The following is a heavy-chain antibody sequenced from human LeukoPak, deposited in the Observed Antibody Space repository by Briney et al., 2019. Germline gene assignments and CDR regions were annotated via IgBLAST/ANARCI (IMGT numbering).Heavy chain of an antibody. CDR3: AKHSPYDYDQSYYFDY. CDR1: GFTFSSYG. D-gene: IGHD5-12*01. Sequence: PGGSLRLSCAASGFTFSSYGMHWVRQAPGKGLEWVAVISYDGSNKYYADSVKGRLTISRDNSKNTLYLQMNSLRAEDTAVYYCAKHSPYDYDQSYYFDYWGQGTLVTVSS. J-gene: IGHJ4*02. V-gene: IGHV3-30*18. CDR2: ISYDGSNK.